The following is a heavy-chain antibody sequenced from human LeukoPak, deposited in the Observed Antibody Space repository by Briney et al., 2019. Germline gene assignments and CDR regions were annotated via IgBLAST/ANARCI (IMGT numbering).Heavy chain of an antibody. Sequence: GGSLRLSCAASEFTFRSYGMNWVRQAPGKGLEWVALISYDGTNKYYADSVKGRFTISRDNSKNTLYLQMNSLRAEDTAVFYCAKDLLAPVAGPYAFDIWGQGTMVTVSS. J-gene: IGHJ3*02. CDR3: AKDLLAPVAGPYAFDI. D-gene: IGHD6-19*01. CDR1: EFTFRSYG. V-gene: IGHV3-30*18. CDR2: ISYDGTNK.